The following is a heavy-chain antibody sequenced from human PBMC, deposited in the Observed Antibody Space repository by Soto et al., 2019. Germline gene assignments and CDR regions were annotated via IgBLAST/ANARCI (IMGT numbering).Heavy chain of an antibody. V-gene: IGHV3-64D*08. CDR1: GFTFSSYA. D-gene: IGHD3-9*01. Sequence: GGSLRLSCSASGFTFSSYAMHWVRQAPGKGLEYVSAISSNGGSTYYADSVKGRFTISRDNSKNTLYLQMSSLRAEDTAVYYCVRGYDILTGYQQYYYYYGMDVWGQGTTVTVSS. CDR3: VRGYDILTGYQQYYYYYGMDV. J-gene: IGHJ6*02. CDR2: ISSNGGST.